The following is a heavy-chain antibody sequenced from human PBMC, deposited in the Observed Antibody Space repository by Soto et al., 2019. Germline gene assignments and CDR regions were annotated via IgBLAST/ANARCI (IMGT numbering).Heavy chain of an antibody. D-gene: IGHD2-8*01. CDR2: IYYSGST. CDR1: GGSISSGGYY. CDR3: ARDTYYKGPDY. V-gene: IGHV4-31*03. J-gene: IGHJ4*02. Sequence: SETLSLSCTVSGGSISSGGYYWSWIRQHPGKGLEWIGYIYYSGSTYYTPSLKSRVTISVDTSKNQYSLKLSSVTAADPAVYYCARDTYYKGPDYWGQGTLVTVSS.